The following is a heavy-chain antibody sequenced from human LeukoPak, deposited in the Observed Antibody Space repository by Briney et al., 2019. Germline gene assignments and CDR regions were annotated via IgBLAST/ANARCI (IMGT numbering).Heavy chain of an antibody. CDR1: GGTFSRHA. CDR3: ARDGLGIAAFYGMDV. CDR2: INPNSGGT. V-gene: IGHV1-2*06. J-gene: IGHJ6*02. Sequence: GSSVKVSCKASGGTFSRHAISWVRQAPGQGLEWMGRINPNSGGTNYAQKFQGRVTMTRDTSISTAYMELSRLRSDDTAVYYCARDGLGIAAFYGMDVWGQGTTVAVSS. D-gene: IGHD6-13*01.